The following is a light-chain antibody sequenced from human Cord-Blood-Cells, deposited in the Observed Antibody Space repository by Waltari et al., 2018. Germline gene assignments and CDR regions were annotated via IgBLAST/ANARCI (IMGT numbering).Light chain of an antibody. CDR3: QQYNNWPRT. CDR2: GAS. J-gene: IGKJ1*01. CDR1: QSVSSN. V-gene: IGKV3-15*01. Sequence: IVMTQSPATLSVSSGERVTLPCRASQSVSSNLAWYQRKPGQAPRLLIYGASTRDSGIPARVSGSGSGKEFTRTISSLQSEDFAVYYCQQYNNWPRTFGQGTKVEIK.